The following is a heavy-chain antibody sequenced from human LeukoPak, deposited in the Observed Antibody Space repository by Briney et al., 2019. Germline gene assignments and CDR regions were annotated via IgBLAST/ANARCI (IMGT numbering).Heavy chain of an antibody. Sequence: GGSLRLSCLASGFTFSTYSMNWVRQAPGKGLEWVSYIESSSSPIYYANSVKGRFTIFRDNAKNSLYLQMNSLRAEDTALYYASGHGSSSYWGQGTLVAVSS. CDR2: IESSSSPI. J-gene: IGHJ4*02. CDR3: SGHGSSSY. D-gene: IGHD6-13*01. V-gene: IGHV3-48*01. CDR1: GFTFSTYS.